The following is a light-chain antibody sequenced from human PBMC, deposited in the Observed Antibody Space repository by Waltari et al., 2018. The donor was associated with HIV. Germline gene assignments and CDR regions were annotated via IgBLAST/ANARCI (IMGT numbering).Light chain of an antibody. CDR3: QHRTTWPPT. V-gene: IGKV3-11*01. CDR1: QSVQEF. J-gene: IGKJ4*01. Sequence: EIVLTQSPPILSVSLGETATPSCRASQSVQEFLAWYQRSPGQAPRLVVYDASKRASGVPARFSVSGFGTDFTLTISGLEPEDVALYYCQHRTTWPPTFGGGTRVELE. CDR2: DAS.